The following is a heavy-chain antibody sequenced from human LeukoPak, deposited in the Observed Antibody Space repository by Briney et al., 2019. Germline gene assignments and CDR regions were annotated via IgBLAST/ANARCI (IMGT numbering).Heavy chain of an antibody. D-gene: IGHD4-17*01. CDR2: ISSSGSTI. J-gene: IGHJ4*02. Sequence: GGSLRLSCAASGFTFSSYEMNWVRQAPGKGLEWVSYISSSGSTIYYADSVKGRFTISRDNAKNSLYLQMNSLRAEDTAVYYCASSGDYGPPIGYWGQGTLVTVSS. V-gene: IGHV3-48*03. CDR3: ASSGDYGPPIGY. CDR1: GFTFSSYE.